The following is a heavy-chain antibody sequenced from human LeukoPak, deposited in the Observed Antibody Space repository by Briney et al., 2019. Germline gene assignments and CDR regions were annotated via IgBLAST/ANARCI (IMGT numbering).Heavy chain of an antibody. J-gene: IGHJ6*03. CDR1: GYTFTSYG. CDR3: ARAHLFTYYYYMDV. V-gene: IGHV1-18*01. Sequence: ASVKVSCKASGYTFTSYGISWVRQAPGEGLEWMGWISAYTGNTNYAQKLQGRVTMTTDTSTSTAYMEPRSLRSEDTAVYYCARAHLFTYYYYMDVWGKGTTVTVSS. CDR2: ISAYTGNT. D-gene: IGHD3-10*01.